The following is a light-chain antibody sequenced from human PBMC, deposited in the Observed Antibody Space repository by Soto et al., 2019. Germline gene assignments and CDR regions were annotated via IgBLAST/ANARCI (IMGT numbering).Light chain of an antibody. CDR1: KNDIGLYDF. Sequence: QSVLTQPPSASGSPGQSVTISCTGTKNDIGLYDFVSWYQHHPGKAPRLIIYEVVQRPSGVPDRFSGSKSGNTASLTASRLQAAEEGDYFCKAYAGSNTYVFGSGTKVTVL. J-gene: IGLJ1*01. CDR2: EVV. CDR3: KAYAGSNTYV. V-gene: IGLV2-8*01.